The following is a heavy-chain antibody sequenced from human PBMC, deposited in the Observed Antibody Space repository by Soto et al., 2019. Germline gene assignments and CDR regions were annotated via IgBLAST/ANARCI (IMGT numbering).Heavy chain of an antibody. J-gene: IGHJ4*02. D-gene: IGHD2-15*01. CDR1: GFTFSSYA. CDR2: ISGSGGST. V-gene: IGHV3-23*01. Sequence: GGSLRLSCAASGFTFSSYAMSWVRQAPGKGLEWVSAISGSGGSTYYADSVKGRFTISRDNSKNTLYLQMNSLRAEDTAVYYCANVPSRWQLSPFDYWGQGTLVTVSS. CDR3: ANVPSRWQLSPFDY.